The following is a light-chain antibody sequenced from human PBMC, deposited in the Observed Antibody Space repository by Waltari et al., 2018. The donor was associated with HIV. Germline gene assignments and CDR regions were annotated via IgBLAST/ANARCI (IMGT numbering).Light chain of an antibody. CDR2: DVN. CDR3: CSYADNYTWV. V-gene: IGLV2-11*01. CDR1: SSDVGGYNY. J-gene: IGLJ3*02. Sequence: QSALTQPRSMSGSPGQSVTISCTGTSSDVGGYNYVSWYQQHPGKAPKLMIFDVNKRPAGVPDRFSGSKSGNTASLTISGLPAEDEADYYCCSYADNYTWVFGGGTKLTVL.